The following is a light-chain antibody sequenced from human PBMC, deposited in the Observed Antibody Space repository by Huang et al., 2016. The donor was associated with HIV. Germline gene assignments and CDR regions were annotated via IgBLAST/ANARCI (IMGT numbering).Light chain of an antibody. CDR2: DAS. V-gene: IGKV1-33*01. CDR1: RDISNY. J-gene: IGKJ4*01. Sequence: DIQMTQSPPSLSASVGDRVTITCQASRDISNYLNWYQQKPGKAPKLLIYDASKLKTGVPSRFSGSGSGTDFTFTISSLQPEDIATYYCQQYDSLSFGGGTKVEIK. CDR3: QQYDSLS.